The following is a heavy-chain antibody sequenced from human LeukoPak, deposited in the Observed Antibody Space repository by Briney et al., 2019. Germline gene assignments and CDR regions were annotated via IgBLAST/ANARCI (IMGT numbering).Heavy chain of an antibody. J-gene: IGHJ4*02. V-gene: IGHV4-59*01. CDR2: IYYSGST. D-gene: IGHD7-27*01. CDR1: GGSISSYY. Sequence: PSETLSLTCTVSGGSISSYYWSWIRQPPGKGLEWIGYIYYSGSTNYNPSLKSRVTMSVDTSKNQFSLKLSSVTAADTAVYYCARDRTGSYWGQGTLVTVSS. CDR3: ARDRTGSY.